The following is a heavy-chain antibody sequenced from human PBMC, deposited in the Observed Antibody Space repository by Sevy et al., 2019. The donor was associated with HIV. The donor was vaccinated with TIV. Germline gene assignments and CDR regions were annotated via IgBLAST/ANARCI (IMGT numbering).Heavy chain of an antibody. CDR1: GFSLNSFW. V-gene: IGHV3-7*01. CDR2: INQNGSVT. J-gene: IGHJ4*02. CDR3: VRAVATNGSF. D-gene: IGHD2-15*01. Sequence: GGSLRLSSAASGFSLNSFWMSWVRQTPGKGLEWVANINQNGSVTYYVDSVKGRFTISRDNSRNLLYLQMTSLRVEDTALYYCVRAVATNGSFWGQGTLVTVSS.